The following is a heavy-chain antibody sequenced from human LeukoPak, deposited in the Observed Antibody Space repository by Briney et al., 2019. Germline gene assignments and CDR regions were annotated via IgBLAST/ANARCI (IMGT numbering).Heavy chain of an antibody. V-gene: IGHV3-21*01. J-gene: IGHJ5*02. Sequence: PGGSLRLSCAASGFTFSSYSMNWVRQAPGKGLEWVSSISSSSSYIYYADSVKGRFTISRDNAKNSLYLQMNSLRAEDTAVYYCAREGGSYYDILNWFDPWGQGTLVTVSS. CDR2: ISSSSSYI. CDR3: AREGGSYYDILNWFDP. CDR1: GFTFSSYS. D-gene: IGHD3-9*01.